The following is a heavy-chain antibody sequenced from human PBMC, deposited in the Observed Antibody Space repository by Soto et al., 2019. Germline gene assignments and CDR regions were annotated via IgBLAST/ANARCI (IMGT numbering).Heavy chain of an antibody. CDR2: IWYDGSND. CDR3: ARDRWEFQLFYYGLDV. J-gene: IGHJ6*02. D-gene: IGHD1-26*01. CDR1: GFTFSNYG. Sequence: GGSLRLSCAASGFTFSNYGMHWVRQAPGKGLEWVAIIWYDGSNDYYVDSVKGRFTISRDNSKNTLPLQMNSLRAEDTAVYYCARDRWEFQLFYYGLDVWGQGTTVTVSS. V-gene: IGHV3-33*01.